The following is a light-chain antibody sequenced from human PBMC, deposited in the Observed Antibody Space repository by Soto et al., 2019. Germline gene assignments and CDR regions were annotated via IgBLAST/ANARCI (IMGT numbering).Light chain of an antibody. CDR2: RAS. J-gene: IGKJ2*01. CDR1: QSISSY. Sequence: DIQMTQSPSSLSASVGDRVTITCRASQSISSYLNWYQQKPGEAPKLLVYRASTLQSGVPSEFSGSGSGTEFTLTISSLQPEDSATYYCQQSYNTPHTFGQGTKLEIK. CDR3: QQSYNTPHT. V-gene: IGKV1-39*01.